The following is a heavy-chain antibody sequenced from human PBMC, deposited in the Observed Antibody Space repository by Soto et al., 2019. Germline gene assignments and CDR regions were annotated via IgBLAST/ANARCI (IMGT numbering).Heavy chain of an antibody. V-gene: IGHV1-18*01. J-gene: IGHJ5*01. CDR2: VNIYNGNT. CDR1: DFSFTSEH. D-gene: IGHD4-17*01. CDR3: ASADYGDYDS. Sequence: QVQLVQSGPEVKKPGASVKVSCKASDFSFTSEHISWVRQAPGQSPEWMGWVNIYNGNTNYAPKLRGRVTMTTDTSTSTAYMELRSLTSVDTAVYYCASADYGDYDSWGQGTRVTVSS.